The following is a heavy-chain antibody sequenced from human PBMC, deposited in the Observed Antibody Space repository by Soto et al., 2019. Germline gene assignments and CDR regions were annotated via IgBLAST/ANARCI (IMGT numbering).Heavy chain of an antibody. D-gene: IGHD3-10*01. CDR3: ARFLFRVPNTGFDY. CDR1: GVTFSSYA. V-gene: IGHV3-30-3*01. CDR2: ISYDGSNK. Sequence: GGSLKLACAASGVTFSSYAMHWVRQAPGKGLEWVAVISYDGSNKYYADSVKGRFTISRDNSKNTLYLQMNSLRAEDTAVYYCARFLFRVPNTGFDYWGQGTLVTVPS. J-gene: IGHJ4*02.